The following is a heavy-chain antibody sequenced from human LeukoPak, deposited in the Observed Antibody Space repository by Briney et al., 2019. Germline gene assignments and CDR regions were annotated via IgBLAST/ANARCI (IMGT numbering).Heavy chain of an antibody. CDR3: ARSSRLQDAFDI. D-gene: IGHD2/OR15-2a*01. J-gene: IGHJ3*02. CDR2: IYYSGST. CDR1: GGSISSGDYY. V-gene: IGHV4-30-4*01. Sequence: SETLSLTCTVSGGSISSGDYYWSWIRQPPGKGLEWIGYIYYSGSTYYNPSLKSRVTISVDTSKNQFSLKLSSVTAADTAVYYCARSSRLQDAFDIWGQGTMVTVSS.